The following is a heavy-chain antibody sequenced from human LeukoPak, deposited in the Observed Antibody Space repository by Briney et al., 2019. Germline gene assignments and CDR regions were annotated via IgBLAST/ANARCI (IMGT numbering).Heavy chain of an antibody. J-gene: IGHJ4*02. CDR3: AGQAFYYGSGSYAADY. V-gene: IGHV5-51*01. CDR2: IYPGDFDT. D-gene: IGHD3-10*01. Sequence: GGSLKISCKGSGYSFTGFWIGWVRPMPGKGLGWMGMIYPGDFDTRYSTSFQGQVSISAEKSISTAYLQWSSLKASDTAMYYCAGQAFYYGSGSYAADYWGQGTLVTVSS. CDR1: GYSFTGFW.